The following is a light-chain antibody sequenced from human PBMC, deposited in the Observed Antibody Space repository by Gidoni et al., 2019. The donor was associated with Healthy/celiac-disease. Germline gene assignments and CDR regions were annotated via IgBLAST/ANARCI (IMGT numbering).Light chain of an antibody. V-gene: IGKV3-15*01. J-gene: IGKJ4*01. CDR1: QSVSSN. Sequence: EIVMTQSPATLSVSPGERATLSCRASQSVSSNLAWYQQKPGQAPRLLIYGASTRATGIPASFSGSGSGTEFTLTISSLQSKDFAVYYCQQYNNWPPLTFGGGTKVEIK. CDR3: QQYNNWPPLT. CDR2: GAS.